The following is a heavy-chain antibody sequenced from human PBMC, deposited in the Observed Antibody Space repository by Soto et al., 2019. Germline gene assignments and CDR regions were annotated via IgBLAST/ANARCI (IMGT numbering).Heavy chain of an antibody. CDR1: GGSISSGDYY. D-gene: IGHD2-21*02. CDR2: TYYSGDT. V-gene: IGHV4-30-4*01. CDR3: TTAYCGGDCP. Sequence: QVQLQESGPGLVKPSQTLSLTCNVSGGSISSGDYYWIWIRQPPGKGLEWIGYTYYSGDTYYNPSLKSRVTISVDTSKNQFSLKLSSVTAADTAVYYCTTAYCGGDCPWGQGTRVTVSS. J-gene: IGHJ5*02.